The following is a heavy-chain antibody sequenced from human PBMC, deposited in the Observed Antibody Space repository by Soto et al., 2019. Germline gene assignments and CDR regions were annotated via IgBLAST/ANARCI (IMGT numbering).Heavy chain of an antibody. D-gene: IGHD3-22*01. J-gene: IGHJ4*02. CDR2: IIPIFGTA. Sequence: SVKVSCKASGGTFSSYAISWVRQAPGQGLEWMGGIIPIFGTANYAQKFQGRVTITADESTSTAYMELSSLRSEDTAVYYYDSSDKRRAFDYWGQGTLVTVSS. CDR1: GGTFSSYA. CDR3: DSSDKRRAFDY. V-gene: IGHV1-69*13.